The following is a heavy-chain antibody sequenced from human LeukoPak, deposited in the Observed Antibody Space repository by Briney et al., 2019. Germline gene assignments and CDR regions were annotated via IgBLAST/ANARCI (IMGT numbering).Heavy chain of an antibody. CDR2: ISSSSSYI. D-gene: IGHD3-10*01. V-gene: IGHV3-21*01. J-gene: IGHJ4*02. CDR3: ARALITYYYGSGSYSNKGSFDY. CDR1: GFTFSSYS. Sequence: GGSLRLSCAASGFTFSSYSMNWVRQAPEKGLEWVSSISSSSSYIYYADSVKGRFTISRDNAKNSLYLQMSSLRAEDTAVYYCARALITYYYGSGSYSNKGSFDYWGQGTLVTVSS.